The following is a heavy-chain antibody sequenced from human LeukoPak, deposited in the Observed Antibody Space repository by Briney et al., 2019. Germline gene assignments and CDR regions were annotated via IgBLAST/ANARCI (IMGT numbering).Heavy chain of an antibody. D-gene: IGHD4/OR15-4a*01. Sequence: GGSLRLSCAASGFTFSSYAMHWVRQAPGKGLEYVSAISSNGGSTYYANSVKGRFTIYRDNSKNTLYLQMGSLRAEDMAVYYCASGDYGGYYFDYWGQGTLVTVSS. J-gene: IGHJ4*02. CDR1: GFTFSSYA. V-gene: IGHV3-64*01. CDR3: ASGDYGGYYFDY. CDR2: ISSNGGST.